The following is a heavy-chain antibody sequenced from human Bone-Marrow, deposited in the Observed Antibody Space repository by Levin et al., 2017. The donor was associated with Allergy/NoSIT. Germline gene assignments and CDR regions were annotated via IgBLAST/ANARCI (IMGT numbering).Heavy chain of an antibody. Sequence: AGGSLRLSCAASGFTFSNYWMHWVRQAPGKGLVWVSHVHSDGSTTTYADSVKGRFTISRDNAKNTLYLQMNSLRAEDTAVYFCARDSKSLRWDSWGQGTLVTVSS. V-gene: IGHV3-74*01. D-gene: IGHD4-23*01. CDR3: ARDSKSLRWDS. J-gene: IGHJ4*02. CDR1: GFTFSNYW. CDR2: VHSDGSTT.